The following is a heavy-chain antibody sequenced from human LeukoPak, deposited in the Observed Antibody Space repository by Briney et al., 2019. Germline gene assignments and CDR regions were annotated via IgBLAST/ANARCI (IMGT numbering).Heavy chain of an antibody. D-gene: IGHD3-22*01. CDR2: ISHSGST. CDR3: VTYYYGSSAPKRNY. J-gene: IGHJ4*02. CDR1: GGSISSGDCY. Sequence: SQTLSLTCTVSGGSISSGDCYWSWIRQPPGKGLEWIGEISHSGSTTYNPSLRSRVTISGDTSKKQFSLKLSSVTAADTAVYYCVTYYYGSSAPKRNYWGQGILVTVSS. V-gene: IGHV4-30-4*01.